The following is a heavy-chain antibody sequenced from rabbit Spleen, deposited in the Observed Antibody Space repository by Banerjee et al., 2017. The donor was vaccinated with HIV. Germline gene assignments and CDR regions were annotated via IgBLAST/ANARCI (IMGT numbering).Heavy chain of an antibody. CDR1: GLSFSSSDY. CDR2: IAGSSSGFA. Sequence: QSLEEYGGGLVQHEGSPTLTCNASGLSFSSSDYICCVRQAAGRGLERIFCIAGSSSGFADCASWAKARFTISKTSATTLILQMTSLAAAASSSYFCVRDVAAKFTLWGQGTLVTVS. J-gene: IGHJ4*01. V-gene: IGHV1S40*01. D-gene: IGHD4-2*01. CDR3: VRDVAAKFTL.